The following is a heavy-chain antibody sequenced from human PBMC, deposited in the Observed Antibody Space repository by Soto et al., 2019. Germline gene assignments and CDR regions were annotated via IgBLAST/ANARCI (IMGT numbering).Heavy chain of an antibody. D-gene: IGHD5-18*01. CDR1: GGSVSSGDYY. J-gene: IGHJ5*02. CDR3: ARIPVDTYMINWFDP. Sequence: EPLSLPGPVSGGSVSSGDYYWSWIRQPPGKGLEWIGYIYYSGSTNYNPSLKSRVSISLDTSKNQFSLRLTSVTAADTAVYYCARIPVDTYMINWFDPWGQGTLVTVSS. V-gene: IGHV4-61*08. CDR2: IYYSGST.